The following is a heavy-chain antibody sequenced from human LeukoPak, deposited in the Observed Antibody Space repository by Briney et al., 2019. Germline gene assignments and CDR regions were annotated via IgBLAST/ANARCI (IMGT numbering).Heavy chain of an antibody. CDR3: AKECGGDCHNTFDS. Sequence: ASVKVSCKASGYTFTNYVISWVRQAPGQGLEWMGWISTYNGNTNYAQNLQGRVTMTTDTSTNTAYMELGSLRSDDTAVYYCAKECGGDCHNTFDSWGQGTLVTVSS. CDR2: ISTYNGNT. CDR1: GYTFTNYV. V-gene: IGHV1-18*01. J-gene: IGHJ4*02. D-gene: IGHD2-21*02.